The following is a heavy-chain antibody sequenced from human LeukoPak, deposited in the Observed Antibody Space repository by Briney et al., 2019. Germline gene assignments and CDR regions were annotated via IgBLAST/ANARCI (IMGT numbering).Heavy chain of an antibody. J-gene: IGHJ4*02. D-gene: IGHD3-22*01. Sequence: PGGSLRLSCSASGFTFSSYAMHWVRQAPGRGLEYVSAISSNGGSTYYADSVKGRFTISRDNSKNTLYLQMNSLRAEDTAVYYCAKATERDYFDSSGYSYFDYWGQGTLVTVSS. V-gene: IGHV3-64*04. CDR3: AKATERDYFDSSGYSYFDY. CDR1: GFTFSSYA. CDR2: ISSNGGST.